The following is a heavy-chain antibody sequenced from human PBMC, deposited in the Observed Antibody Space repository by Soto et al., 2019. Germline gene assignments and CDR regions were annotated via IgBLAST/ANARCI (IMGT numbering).Heavy chain of an antibody. J-gene: IGHJ4*02. CDR1: GGSISSGGYS. V-gene: IGHV4-30-2*01. Sequence: QLQLQESGSGLVKPSQTLSLTCAVSGGSISSGGYSWGWIRQPPGKGLEWIGYFYHSGSTYYNSSLQSRLTISADKSKNQFSLELISVTAADTAVYYCVRMHDFWSGYIDCWGQGTLVTVSS. D-gene: IGHD3-3*01. CDR3: VRMHDFWSGYIDC. CDR2: FYHSGST.